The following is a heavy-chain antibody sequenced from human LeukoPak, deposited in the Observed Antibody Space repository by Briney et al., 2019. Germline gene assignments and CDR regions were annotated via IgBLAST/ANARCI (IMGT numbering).Heavy chain of an antibody. CDR1: GFTFSSYW. Sequence: GGSLTLSCAASGFTFSSYWMGWVRQAPGMGLEWVATIKQDGSEKYYLDSVKGRFTISRDNAKNSLFLQMNSLRAEDTAVYYCAGARGWEFSSWGQGTLVTVSS. CDR2: IKQDGSEK. CDR3: AGARGWEFSS. V-gene: IGHV3-7*01. D-gene: IGHD1-26*01. J-gene: IGHJ5*02.